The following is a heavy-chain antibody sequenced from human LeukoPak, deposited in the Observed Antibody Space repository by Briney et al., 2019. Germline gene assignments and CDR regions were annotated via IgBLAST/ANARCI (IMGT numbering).Heavy chain of an antibody. CDR1: GGSISSSSYY. D-gene: IGHD3-22*01. CDR3: ARDPYDSSGDDAFDI. CDR2: IYYSGST. V-gene: IGHV4-39*07. J-gene: IGHJ3*02. Sequence: SEALSLTCTVSGGSISSSSYYWGWIRQPPGKGLEWIGSIYYSGSTYYNPSLKSRVTISVDTSKNQFSLKLSSVTAADTAVYYCARDPYDSSGDDAFDIWGQGTMVTVSS.